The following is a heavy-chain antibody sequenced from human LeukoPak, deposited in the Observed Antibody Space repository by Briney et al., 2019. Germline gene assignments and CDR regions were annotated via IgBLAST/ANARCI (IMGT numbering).Heavy chain of an antibody. CDR1: GFTFSSYA. V-gene: IGHV3-30-3*01. Sequence: GGSLRLSCAASGFTFSSYAMHWVRQAPGKGLEWVAVISYDGSNKYYADSVKGRFTISRDNSKNTLYLQMNSLRAEDTAVYYCARADLVVPAALFDYWGQGTLVTVSS. D-gene: IGHD2-2*01. CDR2: ISYDGSNK. J-gene: IGHJ4*02. CDR3: ARADLVVPAALFDY.